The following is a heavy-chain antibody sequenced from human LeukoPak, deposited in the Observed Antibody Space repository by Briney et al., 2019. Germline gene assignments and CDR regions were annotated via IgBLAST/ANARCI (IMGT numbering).Heavy chain of an antibody. CDR1: GFTFSSYW. CDR2: INTDAIST. J-gene: IGHJ5*01. CDR3: AKKRSYYDSSGHWPDS. V-gene: IGHV3-74*01. D-gene: IGHD3-22*01. Sequence: GGSVTLSCAASGFTFSSYWMHWVRQAPGKGLVWVSRINTDAISTTYADSVKGRFTISRDNAKNTLYLQMNSLRAEDTAVYYCAKKRSYYDSSGHWPDSWGQGTLVRVSS.